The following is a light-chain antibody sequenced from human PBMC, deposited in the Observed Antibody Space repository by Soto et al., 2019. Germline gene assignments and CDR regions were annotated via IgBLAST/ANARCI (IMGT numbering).Light chain of an antibody. J-gene: IGLJ1*01. CDR1: SSDVGGYNY. CDR3: SSYTSSSPLIL. Sequence: QSALTQPASVSGSPGQSITIYCTGTSSDVGGYNYVSWYQQHPGKAPKLMIFEVTNRPSGVSFRFSGSKSGNTASLTISGLQAEDEADYYCSSYTSSSPLILFGTGTKLTVL. CDR2: EVT. V-gene: IGLV2-14*01.